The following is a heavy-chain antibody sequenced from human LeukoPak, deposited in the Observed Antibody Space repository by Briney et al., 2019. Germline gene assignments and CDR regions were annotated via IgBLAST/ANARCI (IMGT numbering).Heavy chain of an antibody. D-gene: IGHD3-22*01. CDR3: ARASTYYYDSSGKTIDY. J-gene: IGHJ4*02. CDR2: ISTSGST. V-gene: IGHV4-4*07. CDR1: GGSISSHY. Sequence: SGTLSLTCAVSGGSISSHYWSWIRQPAGKGLESIGHISTSGSTNYNPSLKSRVTMSVDTSKNQFSLKLSSVTAADTAVYYCARASTYYYDSSGKTIDYWGQGTLVTVSS.